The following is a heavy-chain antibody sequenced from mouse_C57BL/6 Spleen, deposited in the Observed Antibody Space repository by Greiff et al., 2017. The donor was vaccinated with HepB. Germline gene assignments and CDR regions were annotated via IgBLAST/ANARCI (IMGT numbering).Heavy chain of an antibody. CDR3: ARTTGWYFDV. V-gene: IGHV5-17*01. J-gene: IGHJ1*03. CDR2: ISSGSSTI. Sequence: EVKLVESGGGLVKPGGSLKLSCAASGFTFSDYGMHWVSQAPEKGLEWVAYISSGSSTIYYEDTVKGRFTITRDNAKNTLFLQMTSLRSEDTAMYYCARTTGWYFDVWGTGTTVTVSS. D-gene: IGHD2-1*01. CDR1: GFTFSDYG.